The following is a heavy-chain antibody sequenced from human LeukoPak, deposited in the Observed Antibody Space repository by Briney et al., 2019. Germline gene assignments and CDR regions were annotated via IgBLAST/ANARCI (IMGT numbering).Heavy chain of an antibody. D-gene: IGHD3-22*01. CDR1: GFTFSSYG. J-gene: IGHJ4*02. CDR2: ISYDGRNK. Sequence: GGSLRLSCAASGFTFSSYGIHWVRQAPGKGLEWVAVISYDGRNKHYADSVKGRFTISRDNSQNTLYLQMNSLRPDDTAVYYCTRGPGYHDSSYLDYWGQGTLVTVSS. V-gene: IGHV3-30*03. CDR3: TRGPGYHDSSYLDY.